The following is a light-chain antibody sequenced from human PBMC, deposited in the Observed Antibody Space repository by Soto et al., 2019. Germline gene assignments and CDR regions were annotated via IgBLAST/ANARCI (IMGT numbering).Light chain of an antibody. Sequence: QSALTQPASVSGSPGQSITISCAGTRSDVGNYNLVSWYQQHPGKAPKLMIYEVNKRPSGVSNRFSGSKSGNTASLTISGLQAEDEADYYCCSYAGSDTWAFGGGTKPTVL. CDR2: EVN. V-gene: IGLV2-23*02. J-gene: IGLJ3*02. CDR1: RSDVGNYNL. CDR3: CSYAGSDTWA.